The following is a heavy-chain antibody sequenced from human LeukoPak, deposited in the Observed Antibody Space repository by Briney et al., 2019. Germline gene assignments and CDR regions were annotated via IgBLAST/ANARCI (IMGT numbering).Heavy chain of an antibody. CDR3: AKAVLKGYFDY. CDR2: IDTAGGT. D-gene: IGHD2-15*01. CDR1: GFTFSSYD. V-gene: IGHV3-13*04. J-gene: IGHJ4*02. Sequence: GGSLRLSCAASGFTFSSYDMHWVRQGPGKGLEWVSGIDTAGGTYYAGSVKGRFTISRENAKNSFYLQMNSLRAEDTAVYYCAKAVLKGYFDYWGQGTLVTVSS.